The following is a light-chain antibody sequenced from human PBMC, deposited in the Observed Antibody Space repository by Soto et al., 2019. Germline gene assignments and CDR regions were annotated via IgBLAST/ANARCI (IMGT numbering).Light chain of an antibody. CDR3: QQSYSTPDT. CDR1: QSISSY. Sequence: DIQMTQSPSSLSASVGDRVTITCRASQSISSYLHWYQHKPGKAPRLLIYAASSLQSGVPSRFRGSGSGTDFTLTISSLRPEDFATYFCQQSYSTPDTFGQGTKLEIK. J-gene: IGKJ2*01. CDR2: AAS. V-gene: IGKV1-39*01.